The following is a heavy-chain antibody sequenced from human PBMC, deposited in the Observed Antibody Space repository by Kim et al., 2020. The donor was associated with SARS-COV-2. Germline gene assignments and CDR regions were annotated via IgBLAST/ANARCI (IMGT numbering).Heavy chain of an antibody. Sequence: GGSLRLSCAASGFTFDDYTMHWVRQAPGKGLEWVSLMSWDGGSTYYADSVKGRFTISRDNSKNSLYLQMNSLRTEDTALYYCAKDLTTVVTWGGMDVWGQGAPGTVSS. V-gene: IGHV3-43*01. CDR3: AKDLTTVVTWGGMDV. D-gene: IGHD4-17*01. CDR1: GFTFDDYT. J-gene: IGHJ6*02. CDR2: MSWDGGST.